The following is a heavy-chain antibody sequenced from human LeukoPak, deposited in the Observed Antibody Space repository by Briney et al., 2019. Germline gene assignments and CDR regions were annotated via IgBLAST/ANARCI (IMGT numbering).Heavy chain of an antibody. J-gene: IGHJ4*02. D-gene: IGHD1-26*01. CDR1: GFTFSSYA. CDR3: AKDRSPYYCPDY. V-gene: IGHV3-23*01. Sequence: GGSLRLSCAASGFTFSSYAMSWVRQAPGKGLEWVLAISGSGGNTYYADSVKGRFTISRDNSKNTLYLQMSSLRAEDTAVYSCAKDRSPYYCPDYWGQGTLVTVSS. CDR2: ISGSGGNT.